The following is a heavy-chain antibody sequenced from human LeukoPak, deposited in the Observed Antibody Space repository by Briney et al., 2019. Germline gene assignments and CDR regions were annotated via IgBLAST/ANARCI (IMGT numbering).Heavy chain of an antibody. J-gene: IGHJ3*02. CDR1: GGSISSYY. CDR2: IYTSGST. D-gene: IGHD1-1*01. CDR3: ARAAYNWNDGRQFDI. Sequence: SETLSLTCTVSGGSISSYYWSWIRQPAGKGLEWIGRIYTSGSTNYNPSLKSRVTMSVDTSKNQLSLKLSSVTAADTAVYYCARAAYNWNDGRQFDIWGQGTMVTVSS. V-gene: IGHV4-4*07.